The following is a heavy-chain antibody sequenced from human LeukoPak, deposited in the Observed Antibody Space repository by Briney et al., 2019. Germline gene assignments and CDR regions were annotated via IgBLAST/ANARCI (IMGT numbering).Heavy chain of an antibody. CDR3: ARDQGLSSYYYYMDV. D-gene: IGHD3/OR15-3a*01. CDR1: GFTFDDYG. V-gene: IGHV3-20*04. CDR2: TNWNGGST. Sequence: GGSLRLSCAASGFTFDDYGMSWVRQAPGKGLEWVSGTNWNGGSTGYADSVKGRFTISRDNAKNSLYLQMNSLRAEDTALYYCARDQGLSSYYYYMDVWGKGTTVTVSS. J-gene: IGHJ6*03.